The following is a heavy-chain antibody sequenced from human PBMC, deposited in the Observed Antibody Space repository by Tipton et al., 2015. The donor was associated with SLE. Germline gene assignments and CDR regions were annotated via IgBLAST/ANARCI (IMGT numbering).Heavy chain of an antibody. V-gene: IGHV3-23*01. Sequence: GSLRLSCAASGFTFSSYTMSWVRQAPGKGLEWVSAISGSGGSTYYADSVKGRFTISRDNSKNTLYLQMNSLRAEDTAVYYCAKVPDPRYGSGSYYNSYDYYYMDVWGKGTTVTVSS. CDR3: AKVPDPRYGSGSYYNSYDYYYMDV. CDR2: ISGSGGST. J-gene: IGHJ6*03. CDR1: GFTFSSYT. D-gene: IGHD3-10*01.